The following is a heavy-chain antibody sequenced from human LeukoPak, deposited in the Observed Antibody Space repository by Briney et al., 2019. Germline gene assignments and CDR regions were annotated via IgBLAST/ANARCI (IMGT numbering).Heavy chain of an antibody. CDR3: ARRVVIAPDDCFEP. J-gene: IGHJ5*02. Sequence: ASVKVSCKASGYISSKYAISWVRQAPGQGLEWMGWISVYNGNTNYAQKFQGRVTMTTDTPTRTAYMDLRSLRSDDTAVYYCARRVVIAPDDCFEPWGQGTLVTVSS. CDR1: GYISSKYA. CDR2: ISVYNGNT. V-gene: IGHV1-18*04. D-gene: IGHD2-21*01.